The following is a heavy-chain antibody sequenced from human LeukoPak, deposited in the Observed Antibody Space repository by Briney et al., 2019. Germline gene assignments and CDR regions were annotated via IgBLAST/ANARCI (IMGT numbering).Heavy chain of an antibody. CDR2: MTPNDGNT. J-gene: IGHJ4*02. V-gene: IGHV1-8*01. Sequence: GASVKVSCEASGYTFTNHDINWVRQATGQGFEWMGWMTPNDGNTGYAQKFQGRVTMTRDTSLSTAYMELSSLTSEDSAVYYCARGASFYDARHYYSFFDSWGQGTLVTVSS. D-gene: IGHD3-10*01. CDR3: ARGASFYDARHYYSFFDS. CDR1: GYTFTNHD.